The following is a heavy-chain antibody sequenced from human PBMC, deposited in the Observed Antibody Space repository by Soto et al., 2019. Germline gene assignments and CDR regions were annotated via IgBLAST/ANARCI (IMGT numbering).Heavy chain of an antibody. CDR1: GFTFSSYG. J-gene: IGHJ4*02. Sequence: QVQLVESGGGVVQPGRSLRLSCAASGFTFSSYGMHWVRQAPGKGLEWVAVISYDGSNKYYADSVKGRFTISRDNSKNALYLQMNSLSAEDTAVYYGEKPFSRWELLDYFDYWGQGTLVTVSS. CDR2: ISYDGSNK. CDR3: EKPFSRWELLDYFDY. D-gene: IGHD1-26*01. V-gene: IGHV3-30*18.